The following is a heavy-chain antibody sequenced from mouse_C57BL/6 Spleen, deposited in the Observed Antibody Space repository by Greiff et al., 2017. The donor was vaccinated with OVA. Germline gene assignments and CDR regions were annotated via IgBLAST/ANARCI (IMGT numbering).Heavy chain of an antibody. CDR3: ARSYYYGSSDYYAMDY. V-gene: IGHV3-8*01. D-gene: IGHD1-1*01. CDR2: ISYSGST. Sequence: VQLKQSGPGLAKPSQTLSLTCSVTGYSITSDYWNWIRKFPGNKLEYMGYISYSGSTYYNPSLKSRISITRDTSKNQYYLQLNSVTTEDTATYYCARSYYYGSSDYYAMDYWGQGTSVTVSS. J-gene: IGHJ4*01. CDR1: GYSITSDY.